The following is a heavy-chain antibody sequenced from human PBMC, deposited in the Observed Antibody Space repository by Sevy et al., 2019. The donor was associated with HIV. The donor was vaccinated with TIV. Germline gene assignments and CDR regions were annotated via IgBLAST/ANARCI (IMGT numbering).Heavy chain of an antibody. V-gene: IGHV3-23*01. J-gene: IGHJ3*02. D-gene: IGHD1-26*01. CDR3: AKDRVWELGDAFDI. Sequence: GGSLRLSCVASGFTFSSYVMNWVRQAPGKGLEWVSGLSGSGGSTKYADSVKGRFTISRDNSKNTLYLQMNSLRAEDTAVYYCAKDRVWELGDAFDIWGQGTMVTVSS. CDR1: GFTFSSYV. CDR2: LSGSGGST.